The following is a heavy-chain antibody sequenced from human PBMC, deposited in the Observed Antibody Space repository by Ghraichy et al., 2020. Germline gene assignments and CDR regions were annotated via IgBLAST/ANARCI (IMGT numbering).Heavy chain of an antibody. CDR1: GGSFSGYY. V-gene: IGHV4-34*01. D-gene: IGHD2-15*01. CDR2: INHSGST. CDR3: ARSVVVVAATPYYFDY. J-gene: IGHJ4*02. Sequence: SETLSLTCAVYGGSFSGYYWSWIRQPPGKGLEWIGEINHSGSTNYNPSLKSRVTISVDTSKNQFSLKLSSVTASDTAGYYCARSVVVVAATPYYFDYWGQGTLVTVSS.